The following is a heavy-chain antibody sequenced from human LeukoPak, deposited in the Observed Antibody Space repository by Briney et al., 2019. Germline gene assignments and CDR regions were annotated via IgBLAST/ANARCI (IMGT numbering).Heavy chain of an antibody. CDR2: ISGSGGST. J-gene: IGHJ4*02. CDR1: GFTFSSYA. D-gene: IGHD3-9*01. Sequence: GGSLGLSCAASGFTFSSYAMSWVRQAPGKGLEWVSAISGSGGSTYYADSVKGRFTISRDNSKNTLYLQMNSLRAEDTAVYYCAKGLTDYDILTGPLGFDYWGQGTLVTVSS. V-gene: IGHV3-23*01. CDR3: AKGLTDYDILTGPLGFDY.